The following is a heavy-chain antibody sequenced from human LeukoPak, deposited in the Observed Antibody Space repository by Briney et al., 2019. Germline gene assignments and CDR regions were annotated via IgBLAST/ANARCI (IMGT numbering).Heavy chain of an antibody. CDR2: IWYDGSNK. CDR3: ARARVGYGSGSYYLKRNYYYGMDV. Sequence: PGGSLRLSCAASGFTFSSYGMHWVRQAPGKGLEWVAVIWYDGSNKYYADSVKGRFTISRDNSKNTLYLQMNSLRAEDTAVYYCARARVGYGSGSYYLKRNYYYGMDVWGQGTTVTVSS. J-gene: IGHJ6*02. D-gene: IGHD3-10*01. V-gene: IGHV3-33*01. CDR1: GFTFSSYG.